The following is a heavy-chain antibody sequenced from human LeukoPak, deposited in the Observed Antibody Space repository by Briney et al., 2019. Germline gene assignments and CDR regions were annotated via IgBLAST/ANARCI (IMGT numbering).Heavy chain of an antibody. D-gene: IGHD5-18*01. CDR3: AKEYGYTYGEFDY. J-gene: IGHJ4*02. CDR1: GFTFSSYS. CDR2: ISTSSIYI. V-gene: IGHV3-21*01. Sequence: GGSLRLSCAASGFTFSSYSMNWVRQAPGKGLEWVSSISTSSIYIYYADSVKGRFTISRDNAKKSMYLQMNSLRAEDTAVYYCAKEYGYTYGEFDYWGQGTLVTVSS.